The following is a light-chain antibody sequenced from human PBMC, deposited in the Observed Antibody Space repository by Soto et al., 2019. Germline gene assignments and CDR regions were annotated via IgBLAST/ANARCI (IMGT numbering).Light chain of an antibody. Sequence: EIVMTQSPATLSVSPGESATLSCRASQSVSSNLAWHQQKPGQAPRILMYDASTRATGISARFSGSGSGTEFTLTISSLQSEDFAVYYCQQYHNWPITLGQGTRLEIK. CDR1: QSVSSN. CDR3: QQYHNWPIT. J-gene: IGKJ5*01. CDR2: DAS. V-gene: IGKV3-15*01.